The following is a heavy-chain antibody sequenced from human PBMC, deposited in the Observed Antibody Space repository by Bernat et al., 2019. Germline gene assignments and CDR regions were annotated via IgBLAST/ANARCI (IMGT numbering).Heavy chain of an antibody. D-gene: IGHD2-8*02. Sequence: EVQLLESGGGLVQPGGSLRLSCAASGFTFSSYAMSWVRQAPGKGLEWVSAISGSGGSTYYAASVKGRFTISRDNSKNTLYLQMNSLRAEDTAVYYCAKGPSGGVWRYYFDYWGQGTLVTVSS. CDR3: AKGPSGGVWRYYFDY. V-gene: IGHV3-23*01. CDR1: GFTFSSYA. J-gene: IGHJ4*02. CDR2: ISGSGGST.